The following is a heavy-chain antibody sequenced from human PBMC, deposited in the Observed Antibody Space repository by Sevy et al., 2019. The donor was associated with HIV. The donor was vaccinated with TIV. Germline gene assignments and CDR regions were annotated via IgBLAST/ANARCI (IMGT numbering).Heavy chain of an antibody. CDR1: GGSISSYY. D-gene: IGHD3-10*01. Sequence: SETLSLTCTVSGGSISSYYWSWIRQPAGKGLEWIGRIYTSGSTNYNPSLKSRVTMSVDTSKNQFSLKLSSVTAADTAVYYCARSATYGSGSKGAYYYGMDVWGQGTTVTVSS. CDR3: ARSATYGSGSKGAYYYGMDV. J-gene: IGHJ6*02. V-gene: IGHV4-4*07. CDR2: IYTSGST.